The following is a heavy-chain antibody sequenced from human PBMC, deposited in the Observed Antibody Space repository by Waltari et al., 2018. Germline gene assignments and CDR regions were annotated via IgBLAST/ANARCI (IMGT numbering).Heavy chain of an antibody. J-gene: IGHJ5*02. CDR1: GFTFSGSA. D-gene: IGHD4-17*01. CDR2: IRSKANSYAT. CDR3: IVATTFNWFDP. V-gene: IGHV3-73*01. Sequence: EVQLVESGGGLVQPGGSLKLSCAASGFTFSGSAMPWVRQASGKGLEWVGRIRSKANSYATAYAASVKGRFTISRDDSKNTAYLQMNSLKTEDTAVYYCIVATTFNWFDPWGQGTLVTVSS.